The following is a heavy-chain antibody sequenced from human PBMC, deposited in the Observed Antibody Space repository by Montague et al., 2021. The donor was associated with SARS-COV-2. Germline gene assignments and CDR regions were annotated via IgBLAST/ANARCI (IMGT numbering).Heavy chain of an antibody. CDR1: GFTVSSNY. CDR3: ARDGRSSWYGNYYYGMDV. CDR2: IYSGGNT. Sequence: SLRLSCAASGFTVSSNYMSWVRQAPGKGLEWVSVIYSGGNTYYADSVKGRFTISRDNSKNTLYLQMNSLRAEDTAVYYCARDGRSSWYGNYYYGMDVWGQGTTVTVSS. J-gene: IGHJ6*02. V-gene: IGHV3-66*02. D-gene: IGHD6-13*01.